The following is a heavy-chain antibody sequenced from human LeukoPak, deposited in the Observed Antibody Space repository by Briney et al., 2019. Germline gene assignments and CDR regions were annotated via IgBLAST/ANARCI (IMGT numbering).Heavy chain of an antibody. D-gene: IGHD3-10*02. CDR2: ISSSSSYT. V-gene: IGHV3-11*05. CDR3: ARDLHYYVAMDV. Sequence: GGSLRLSCAASGFTFSDYYMSWIRQAPGKGLEWVSYISSSSSYTNYADSVKGRFTISRDNAKNSLYLQMNSLRVEDTALYYCARDLHYYVAMDVWGQGTTVTVSS. J-gene: IGHJ6*02. CDR1: GFTFSDYY.